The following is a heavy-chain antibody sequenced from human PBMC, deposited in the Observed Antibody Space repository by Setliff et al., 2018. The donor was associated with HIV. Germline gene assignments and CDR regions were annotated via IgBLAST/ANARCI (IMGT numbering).Heavy chain of an antibody. CDR3: ARLGANKSKLFGEYNFWSGRYFYYMDV. D-gene: IGHD3-3*01. V-gene: IGHV4-34*01. CDR2: INHSGST. J-gene: IGHJ6*03. CDR1: GGPFTNHG. Sequence: SETLSLTCAAYGGPFTNHGWSWIRQPPGKGLEWIGEINHSGSTNYNMSLWSRVTISLDASRNQFSLKLTSVTAADTAVYFCARLGANKSKLFGEYNFWSGRYFYYMDVWGKGTTVTVSS.